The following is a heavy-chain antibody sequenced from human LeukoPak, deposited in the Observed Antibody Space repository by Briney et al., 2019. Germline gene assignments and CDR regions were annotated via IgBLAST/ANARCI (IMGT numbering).Heavy chain of an antibody. CDR1: GGSISSYY. J-gene: IGHJ4*02. Sequence: SGTLSLTCTVSGGSISSYYWSWIRQPPGKGLEWIGYIYYSGSTNYNPSLKSRVTISVDTSKNQFSLKLSSVTAADTAVYYRARLPSYYDILTGYGGFDYWGQGTLVTVSS. D-gene: IGHD3-9*01. CDR3: ARLPSYYDILTGYGGFDY. V-gene: IGHV4-59*08. CDR2: IYYSGST.